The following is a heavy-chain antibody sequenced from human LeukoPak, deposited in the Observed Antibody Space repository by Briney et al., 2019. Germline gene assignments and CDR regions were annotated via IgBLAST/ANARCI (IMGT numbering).Heavy chain of an antibody. CDR3: AKQLGYCSDGSCYFPY. CDR2: ISNNGGYT. V-gene: IGHV3-23*01. CDR1: GFTFNDYW. J-gene: IGHJ4*02. Sequence: GGSLRLSCVVSGFTFNDYWMTWVRQTPGKGLEWVSAISNNGGYTYYADSVQGRFTISRDNSKSTLCLQMNSLRAEDTAVYYCAKQLGYCSDGSCYFPYWGQGTLVTVSS. D-gene: IGHD2-15*01.